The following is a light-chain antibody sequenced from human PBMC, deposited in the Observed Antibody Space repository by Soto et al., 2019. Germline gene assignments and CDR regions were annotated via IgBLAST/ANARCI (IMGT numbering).Light chain of an antibody. Sequence: QSVLTQPPSASGTPGQRVTISCSGSSSNIGSNSVNWYQQLPGAAPKLLIYSNNQRPSGVPDRFSGSKSGTSASLAISGLQSEDEADSYCAASDDNLNGRDVFGTGTNVTVL. CDR3: AASDDNLNGRDV. J-gene: IGLJ1*01. CDR2: SNN. V-gene: IGLV1-44*01. CDR1: SSNIGSNS.